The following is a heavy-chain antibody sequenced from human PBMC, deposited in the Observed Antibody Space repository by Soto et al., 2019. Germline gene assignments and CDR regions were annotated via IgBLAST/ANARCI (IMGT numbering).Heavy chain of an antibody. V-gene: IGHV3-48*02. D-gene: IGHD5-12*01. CDR3: ARGGVATIFGDS. CDR2: IDTRSDTI. J-gene: IGHJ4*02. CDR1: GFSLSRYS. Sequence: GGSLRLSCAASGFSLSRYSMNWVRQAPGKGLEWLSYIDTRSDTIYYAESVKGRFTISRDNAKNSLYLQMNSLRDEDTAVYYCARGGVATIFGDSWGQGTLVTVSS.